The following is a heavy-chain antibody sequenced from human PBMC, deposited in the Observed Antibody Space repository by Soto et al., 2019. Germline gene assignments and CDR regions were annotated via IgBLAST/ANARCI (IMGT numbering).Heavy chain of an antibody. V-gene: IGHV3-23*01. J-gene: IGHJ4*02. CDR2: ISGSGGST. Sequence: EVQLLESGGGLVQPGGSLRLSCAASGFTFSSYAMSWVRQAPGKGLEWVSAISGSGGSTYYADSVKGRFTISRDNSKNTLYLQMNSRKAEDTAVYYCAKGRGYCSSTSCYVGGDYLCQGTLVTVSS. CDR1: GFTFSSYA. D-gene: IGHD2-2*01. CDR3: AKGRGYCSSTSCYVGGDY.